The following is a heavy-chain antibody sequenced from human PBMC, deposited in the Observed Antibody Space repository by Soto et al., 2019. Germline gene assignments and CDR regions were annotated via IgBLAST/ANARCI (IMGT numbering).Heavy chain of an antibody. CDR1: GFTFSSYA. D-gene: IGHD3-3*01. Sequence: GGSLRLSCAASGFTFSSYAMHWVRQAPGKGLEWVAVISYDGSNKYYADSVKGRFTISRDNSKNTLYLQMNSLRAEDTAVYYCARSHDPFYYYYGTDVWGQGTMVTGSS. CDR2: ISYDGSNK. CDR3: ARSHDPFYYYYGTDV. J-gene: IGHJ6*02. V-gene: IGHV3-30-3*01.